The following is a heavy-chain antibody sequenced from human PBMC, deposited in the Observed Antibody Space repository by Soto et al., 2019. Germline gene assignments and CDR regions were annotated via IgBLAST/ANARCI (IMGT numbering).Heavy chain of an antibody. CDR3: AKTSLRVYYYGMYX. CDR2: ISCSSSTI. V-gene: IGHV3-48*02. J-gene: IGHJ6*02. Sequence: GGSLRLSFAASGFTFSRYSMNWVRQAPGKGLEWVSHISCSSSTIYYKDSVKGRFTVSRDNAKKSLYLQMNRLRDEETAVYFCAKTSLRVYYYGMYXWGQGTTFTVS. CDR1: GFTFSRYS.